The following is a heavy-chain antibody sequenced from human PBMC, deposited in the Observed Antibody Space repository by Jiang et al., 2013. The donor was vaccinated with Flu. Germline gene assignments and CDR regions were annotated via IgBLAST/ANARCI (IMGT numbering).Heavy chain of an antibody. V-gene: IGHV3-23*01. CDR3: VKGGWELQSDFQF. CDR2: ISGRGDST. CDR1: GFRFSSYV. D-gene: IGHD1-7*01. Sequence: LEVWGRLGTSRGGPVRLSCAASGFRFSSYVMGWVRQAPGKGLECVSLISGRGDSTHYGDSVKGRFTISRDNSNNTLYLQLNSLRVDDTAVYYCVKGGWELQSDFQFWGQGTRVAVSS. J-gene: IGHJ4*02.